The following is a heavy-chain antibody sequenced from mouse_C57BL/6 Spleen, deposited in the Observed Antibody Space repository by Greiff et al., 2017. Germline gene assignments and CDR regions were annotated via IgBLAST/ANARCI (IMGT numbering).Heavy chain of an antibody. CDR3: ARRYDGYYWYFDV. Sequence: EVQRVESGPGLAKPSQTLSLTCSVTGYSITSDYWNWIRKFPGNKLEYMGYISYSGSTYYKPSLKSRISITRDTSKNQYYLQLNSVTTEDTATYYCARRYDGYYWYFDVWGTGTTVTVSS. J-gene: IGHJ1*03. CDR1: GYSITSDY. D-gene: IGHD2-3*01. CDR2: ISYSGST. V-gene: IGHV3-8*01.